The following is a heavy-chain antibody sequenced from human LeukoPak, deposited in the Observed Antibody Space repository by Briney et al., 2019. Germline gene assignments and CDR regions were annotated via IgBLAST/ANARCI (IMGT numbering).Heavy chain of an antibody. Sequence: VASVKVSCKASGGTLSYYAISWVRQAPGQGLEWMGGIIPISGTANYAQKFQGRVTISADESTSTAYMELSSPRSEDTAVYYCARAPALGYCSGGSCYGYMDVWGKGTTVTVSS. CDR1: GGTLSYYA. D-gene: IGHD2-15*01. V-gene: IGHV1-69*13. CDR3: ARAPALGYCSGGSCYGYMDV. J-gene: IGHJ6*03. CDR2: IIPISGTA.